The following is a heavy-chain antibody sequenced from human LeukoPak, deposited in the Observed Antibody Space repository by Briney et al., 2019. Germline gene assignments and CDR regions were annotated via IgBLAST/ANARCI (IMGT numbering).Heavy chain of an antibody. V-gene: IGHV3-23*01. J-gene: IGHJ3*02. CDR2: ISGSGGST. CDR3: AKGPLRAFDI. Sequence: SGGSLRLSCAASGFTVSSNYMSWVRQAPGKGLEWVSAISGSGGSTYYADSVKGRFTISRDNSKNTLYLQMNSLRAEDTAVYYCAKGPLRAFDIWGQGTMVTVSS. CDR1: GFTVSSNY.